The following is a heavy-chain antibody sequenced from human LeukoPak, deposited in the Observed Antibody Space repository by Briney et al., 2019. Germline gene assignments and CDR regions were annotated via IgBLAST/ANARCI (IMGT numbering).Heavy chain of an antibody. CDR3: AKDEYFPPDSY. J-gene: IGHJ1*01. D-gene: IGHD1-14*01. Sequence: GGSLRLSCAAFGFTISSYVMSWVRQAPGKGLEWVSGISGSGDSTYYTDSVKGRFTISRDNSKNTLYLQMNSLRAEDTAVYYCAKDEYFPPDSYWGQGTLVTVSS. V-gene: IGHV3-23*01. CDR2: ISGSGDST. CDR1: GFTISSYV.